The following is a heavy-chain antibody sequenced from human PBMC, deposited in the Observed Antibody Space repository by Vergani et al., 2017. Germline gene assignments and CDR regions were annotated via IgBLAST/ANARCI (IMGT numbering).Heavy chain of an antibody. D-gene: IGHD6-13*01. CDR1: GGSISSYY. CDR2: IYYSGST. V-gene: IGHV4-59*01. Sequence: QVQLQESGPGLVKPSETLSLTCTVSGGSISSYYWSWIRQPPGKGLEWIGYIYYSGSTNYNPSLKSRVTISLDTSKNQFSLKLSSVTAADTAVYYCARVRRAGTNYMDVWGKGTTVTVSS. J-gene: IGHJ6*03. CDR3: ARVRRAGTNYMDV.